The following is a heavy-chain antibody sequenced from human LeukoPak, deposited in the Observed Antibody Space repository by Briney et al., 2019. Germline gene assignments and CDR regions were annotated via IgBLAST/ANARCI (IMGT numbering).Heavy chain of an antibody. CDR3: ARGRTMVRVPGRSDY. CDR2: INHSGST. D-gene: IGHD3-10*01. CDR1: GGSFSGYY. Sequence: SETLSLTCAVYGGSFSGYYWSWIRQPPGKGLEWIGEINHSGSTNYNPSLKGRVTISVDTSKNQFSLKLSSVTAADTAVYYCARGRTMVRVPGRSDYWGQGTLVTVSS. J-gene: IGHJ4*02. V-gene: IGHV4-34*01.